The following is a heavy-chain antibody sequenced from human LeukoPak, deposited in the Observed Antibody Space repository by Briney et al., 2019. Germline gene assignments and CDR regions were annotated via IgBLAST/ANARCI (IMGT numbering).Heavy chain of an antibody. J-gene: IGHJ6*02. V-gene: IGHV3-30*03. CDR1: GFTFSSYG. CDR2: ISHDGSNK. Sequence: GGSLRLSCAASGFTFSSYGMHWVRQAPGKGLEWVAVISHDGSNKYYADSVKGRFTISRDNSKNTLYLQMNSQRAEDTAIYYCARGGFKYNYYDAMDVWGQGTTVTVSS. CDR3: ARGGFKYNYYDAMDV. D-gene: IGHD2-15*01.